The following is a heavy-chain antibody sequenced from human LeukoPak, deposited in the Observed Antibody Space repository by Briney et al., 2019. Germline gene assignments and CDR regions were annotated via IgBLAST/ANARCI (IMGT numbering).Heavy chain of an antibody. CDR2: ISSSSSYI. Sequence: GGSLRLSCAASGFTFSSYSMNWVRQAPGKGLEWVSSISSSSSYIYYADSVKGRFTISRDNAKNSLYLQMNSLRAEDTAVYYCAGDYYDSSGSLVPMDYWGQGTLVTVSS. D-gene: IGHD3-22*01. J-gene: IGHJ4*02. CDR1: GFTFSSYS. CDR3: AGDYYDSSGSLVPMDY. V-gene: IGHV3-21*01.